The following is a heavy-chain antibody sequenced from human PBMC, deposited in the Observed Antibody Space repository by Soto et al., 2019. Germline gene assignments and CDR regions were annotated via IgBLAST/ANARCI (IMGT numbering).Heavy chain of an antibody. CDR1: GGTFSSYA. CDR3: AKNLNMVRGEAY. D-gene: IGHD3-10*01. J-gene: IGHJ4*02. Sequence: SVKVSCKASGGTFSSYAISLVRQAPGQGLEWMGGIIPIFGTANYAQKFQGRVTITADESTSTAYMELSSLRSEDTAVYYCAKNLNMVRGEAYWGQGTLVTVSS. V-gene: IGHV1-69*13. CDR2: IIPIFGTA.